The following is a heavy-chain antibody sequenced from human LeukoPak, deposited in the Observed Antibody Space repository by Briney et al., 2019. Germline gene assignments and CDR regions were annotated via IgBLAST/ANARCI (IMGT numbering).Heavy chain of an antibody. D-gene: IGHD3-9*01. CDR3: AGRGQRYFRD. CDR1: GASVTTDY. CDR2: IYNSGNT. Sequence: PSETLSLTCDVSGASVTTDYWSWIRQPPGKGLEWIGYIYNSGNTNYNPSLKSRLTISVDTSKNHFSLTLSSATAADTAVYYCAGRGQRYFRDWGQGTLVTVSS. V-gene: IGHV4-4*08. J-gene: IGHJ1*01.